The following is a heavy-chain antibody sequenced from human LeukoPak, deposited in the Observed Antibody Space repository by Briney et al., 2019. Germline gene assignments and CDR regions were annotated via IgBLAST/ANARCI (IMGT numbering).Heavy chain of an antibody. Sequence: ASVKVSCKTSGYTFTGYYMHWVRQAPGQGLEWMGWINPKSGGTNYEQKFQGRVTMTRDTSISTAYMELSRLRSDDTAVYYCACGDYYGGSGPYYFDYWGQGALVTVSS. J-gene: IGHJ4*02. CDR1: GYTFTGYY. CDR2: INPKSGGT. CDR3: ACGDYYGGSGPYYFDY. D-gene: IGHD3-22*01. V-gene: IGHV1-2*02.